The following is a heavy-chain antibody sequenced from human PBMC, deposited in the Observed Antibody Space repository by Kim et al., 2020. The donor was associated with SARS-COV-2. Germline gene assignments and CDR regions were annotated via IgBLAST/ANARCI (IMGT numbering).Heavy chain of an antibody. CDR3: ARVQLAHYYYYGMDV. V-gene: IGHV4-59*08. D-gene: IGHD5-18*01. J-gene: IGHJ6*02. CDR2: IYYSGST. CDR1: GGSISSYY. Sequence: SETLSLTCTVSGGSISSYYWSWIRQPPGKGLEWIGYIYYSGSTNYNPSLKSRVTISVDTSKNQFSLKLSSVTAADTAVYYCARVQLAHYYYYGMDVWGQGTTVTVSS.